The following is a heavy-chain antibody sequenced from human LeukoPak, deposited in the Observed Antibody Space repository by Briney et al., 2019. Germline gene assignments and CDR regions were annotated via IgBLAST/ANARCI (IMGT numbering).Heavy chain of an antibody. CDR2: INHSGST. D-gene: IGHD3-3*01. Sequence: SETLSLTCAVYGGSFSGYYWTWLRQPPGKGLEWIGEINHSGSTNYNPSLESRVTISVDTSKNQFSLKLSSMTAADTAVYYCARVQDDSFYWGQGTLVTVSS. J-gene: IGHJ4*02. CDR3: ARVQDDSFY. CDR1: GGSFSGYY. V-gene: IGHV4-34*01.